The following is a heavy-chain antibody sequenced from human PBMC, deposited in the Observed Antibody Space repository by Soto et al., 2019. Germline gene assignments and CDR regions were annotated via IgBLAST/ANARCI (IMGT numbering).Heavy chain of an antibody. CDR3: ARARKSDIVVVPAARYYMDV. D-gene: IGHD2-2*01. J-gene: IGHJ6*03. CDR1: GGSFSGYY. V-gene: IGHV4-34*01. Sequence: PSETLSLTCAVYGGSFSGYYWSWIRQPPGKGLEWIGEINHSGSTNYNPSLKSRVTISVDTSKNQFSLKLSSVTAADTAVYYCARARKSDIVVVPAARYYMDVWGKGTTVT. CDR2: INHSGST.